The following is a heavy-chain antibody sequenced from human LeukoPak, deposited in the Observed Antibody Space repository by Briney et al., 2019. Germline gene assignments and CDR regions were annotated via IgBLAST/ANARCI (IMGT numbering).Heavy chain of an antibody. CDR2: IKSKTDGGTT. J-gene: IGHJ6*03. D-gene: IGHD3-10*01. CDR1: GFTFSNAW. CDR3: TTGLGGFGELSPDYYYYYMDV. V-gene: IGHV3-15*01. Sequence: PGGSLRLSCAASGFTFSNAWMSWVRQAPGKGLEWVGRIKSKTDGGTTDYAAPVKGRFTISRDDSKNTLYLQMNSLKTEDTAVFYCTTGLGGFGELSPDYYYYYMDVWGKGTTVTVSS.